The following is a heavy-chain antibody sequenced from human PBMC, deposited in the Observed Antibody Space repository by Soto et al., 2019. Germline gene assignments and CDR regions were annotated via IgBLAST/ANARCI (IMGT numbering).Heavy chain of an antibody. CDR3: RGASVKVSCKASGGTFSSYTISWVRQAPGQGLEWMGRIIPILGIANYAQKFQGRVTITADKSTSTAYM. CDR1: GGTFSSYT. D-gene: IGHD2-2*02. J-gene: IGHJ6*03. V-gene: IGHV1-69*02. CDR2: IIPILGIA. Sequence: GASVKVSCKASGGTFSSYTISWVRQAPGQGLEWMGRIIPILGIANYAQKFQGRVTITADKSTSTAYMELSSLRSEDTAGSSDRGASVKVSCKASGGTFSSYTISWVRQAPGQGLEWMGRIIPILGIANYAQKFQGRVTITADKSTSTAYM.